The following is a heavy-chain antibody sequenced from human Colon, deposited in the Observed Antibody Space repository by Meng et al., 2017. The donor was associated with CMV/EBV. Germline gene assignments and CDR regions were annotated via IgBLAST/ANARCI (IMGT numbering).Heavy chain of an antibody. D-gene: IGHD2-15*01. V-gene: IGHV4-39*07. J-gene: IGHJ4*02. CDR3: ARNDIVVRPPAFYYFDS. Sequence: GSLRLSCTVSGGSINSNTDYYWAWIRQPPGKGLEWIGTIYESGTTYYSPSLKSRVTMSIDTSLNQFSLRLNYPTAADTAVYYCARNDIVVRPPAFYYFDSWGQGTLVTVSS. CDR2: IYESGTT. CDR1: GGSINSNTDYY.